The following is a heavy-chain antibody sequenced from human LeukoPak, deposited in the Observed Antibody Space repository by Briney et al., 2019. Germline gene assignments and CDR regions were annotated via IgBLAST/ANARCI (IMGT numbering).Heavy chain of an antibody. CDR3: ARQVEVYYYDSSGYPSAAPPLLDY. D-gene: IGHD3-22*01. V-gene: IGHV4-34*01. CDR2: INHSGST. J-gene: IGHJ4*02. CDR1: GGSFSGYY. Sequence: PSETLSLTCAVYGGSFSGYYWSWIRQPPGKGLEWIGEINHSGSTNYNPSLKSRVTISVDTSKNQFSLKLSSVTAADTAVYYCARQVEVYYYDSSGYPSAAPPLLDYWGQGTLVTVSS.